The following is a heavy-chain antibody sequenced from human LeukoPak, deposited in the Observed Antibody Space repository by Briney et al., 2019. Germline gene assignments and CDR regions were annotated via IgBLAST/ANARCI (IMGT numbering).Heavy chain of an antibody. CDR2: ISSSGSTI. CDR1: GFTFSSYE. Sequence: GGSLRLSCAASGFTFSSYEKNWVRQAPGKGLEWVSYISSSGSTIYYADSVKGRFTISRDNAKNSLYLQMNSLRAEDTAVYYCARDLAVAGNMWGQGTLVTVSS. D-gene: IGHD6-19*01. J-gene: IGHJ4*02. V-gene: IGHV3-48*03. CDR3: ARDLAVAGNM.